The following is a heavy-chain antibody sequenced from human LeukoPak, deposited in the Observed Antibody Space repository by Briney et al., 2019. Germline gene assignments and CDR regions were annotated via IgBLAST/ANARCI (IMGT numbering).Heavy chain of an antibody. D-gene: IGHD2-21*01. Sequence: PSETLSLTCIVSGGSISDDNYYWGWIRQPPGKGLEWIGYIYHSGSTYYNPSLKSRVTISVDRSKNQFSLKLSSVTAADTAVYYCARGGGGGSFDFWGQGTLVTVSS. CDR1: GGSISDDNYY. V-gene: IGHV4-30-2*01. CDR3: ARGGGGGSFDF. J-gene: IGHJ4*02. CDR2: IYHSGST.